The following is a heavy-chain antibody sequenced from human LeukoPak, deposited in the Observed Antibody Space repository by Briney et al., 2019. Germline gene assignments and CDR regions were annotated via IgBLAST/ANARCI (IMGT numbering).Heavy chain of an antibody. CDR3: ARDVTVSTWDAFDI. D-gene: IGHD4-17*01. CDR2: IYTSGST. CDR1: GGSISSYY. J-gene: IGHJ3*02. Sequence: SETLSLTCTVSGGSISSYYWSWIRQPAGRGLEWIGRIYTSGSTNYNPSLKSRVTMSVDTSKNQFSLKLSSVTAADTAVYYCARDVTVSTWDAFDILGQGTMVTVST. V-gene: IGHV4-4*07.